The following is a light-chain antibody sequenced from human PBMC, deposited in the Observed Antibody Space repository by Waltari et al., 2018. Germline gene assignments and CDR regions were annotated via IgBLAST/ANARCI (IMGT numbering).Light chain of an antibody. CDR2: IDS. Sequence: SYELTQPLSVAVSPGHTARITCGVNNIGTKSVQWYQQKPPQAPVLVIYIDSERPSGIPERFSGSNSGNTATLTISGVEAGDEADYYCQLWDSSSKVSFGGGTRLTVL. CDR1: NIGTKS. V-gene: IGLV3-21*04. J-gene: IGLJ2*01. CDR3: QLWDSSSKVS.